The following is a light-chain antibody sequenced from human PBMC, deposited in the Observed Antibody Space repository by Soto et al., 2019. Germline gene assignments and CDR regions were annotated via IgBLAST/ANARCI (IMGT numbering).Light chain of an antibody. J-gene: IGLJ1*01. Sequence: QSVLTQPASVSGSPGQSITISCTGTSIDVGSYNLVSWYQQHPGKAPKLMIYEVTKRPSGVSNRFSGSKSGNAASLTISGLQAEDETDYYCSSYTSSSKVFGTGTKVTVL. CDR2: EVT. CDR3: SSYTSSSKV. V-gene: IGLV2-14*02. CDR1: SIDVGSYNL.